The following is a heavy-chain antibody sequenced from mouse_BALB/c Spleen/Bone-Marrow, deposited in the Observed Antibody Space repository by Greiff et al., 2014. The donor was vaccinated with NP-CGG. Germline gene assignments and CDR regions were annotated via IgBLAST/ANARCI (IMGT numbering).Heavy chain of an antibody. CDR1: GYTFTSYW. Sequence: LQQPGSELVRPGASVKLSCKASGYTFTSYWMHWVKQRPGQGLEWIGNIYPGSGSTNYDEKSKSKATLTVDTSASTAYMQLSSLTSEDSAVYYCTPRLRYWGQGTTLTVSS. CDR3: TPRLRY. V-gene: IGHV1S22*01. CDR2: IYPGSGST. D-gene: IGHD1-2*01. J-gene: IGHJ2*01.